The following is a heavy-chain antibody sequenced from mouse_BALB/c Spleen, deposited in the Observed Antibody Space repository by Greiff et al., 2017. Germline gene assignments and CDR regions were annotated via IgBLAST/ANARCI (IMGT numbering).Heavy chain of an antibody. CDR3: ARRGNYVGAMDY. CDR1: GYAFSSYW. Sequence: QVQLQQSGAELVRPGSSVKISCKASGYAFSSYWMNWVKQRPGQGLEWIGQIYPGDGDTNYNGKFKGKATLTADKSSSTAYMQLSSLTSEDSAVYFCARRGNYVGAMDYWGQGTSVTVSS. V-gene: IGHV1-80*01. CDR2: IYPGDGDT. J-gene: IGHJ4*01. D-gene: IGHD2-1*01.